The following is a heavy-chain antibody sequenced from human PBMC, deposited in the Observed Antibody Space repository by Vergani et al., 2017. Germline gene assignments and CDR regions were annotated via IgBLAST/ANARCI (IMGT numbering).Heavy chain of an antibody. CDR2: INPSGGHT. V-gene: IGHV1-46*03. CDR3: ARGDYGIWTGYRY. CDR1: GYTFSNYY. Sequence: QVQVVQSGAEVKKSGASVKVSCKTSGYTFSNYYMHWVRQDPGQGLEWMGIINPSGGHTNYAQKFQGRVTMTRDTSTSTVYMELISLRAEDTATYYCARGDYGIWTGYRYGGQGTLVTVAA. D-gene: IGHD3-9*01. J-gene: IGHJ4*02.